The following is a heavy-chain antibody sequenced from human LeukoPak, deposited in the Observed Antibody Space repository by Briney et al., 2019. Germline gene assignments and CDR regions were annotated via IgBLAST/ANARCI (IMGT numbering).Heavy chain of an antibody. CDR2: ISAYNGYT. Sequence: ASVKVSCKASGYTFTNYGVSWVRQAPGQGLEWMGWISAYNGYTNYAQKFQFRVTMTTDTSTSTAYMELRSLTSDDTAVYYCARDKAVTTEVTQYFQHWARAPWSPSPQ. CDR1: GYTFTNYG. D-gene: IGHD4-11*01. V-gene: IGHV1-18*01. CDR3: ARDKAVTTEVTQYFQH. J-gene: IGHJ1*01.